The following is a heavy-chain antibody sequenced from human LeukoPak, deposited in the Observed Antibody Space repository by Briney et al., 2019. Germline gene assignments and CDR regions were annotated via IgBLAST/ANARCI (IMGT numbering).Heavy chain of an antibody. CDR3: ARVETEVLWFGELSYPYGMDV. V-gene: IGHV3-33*01. D-gene: IGHD3-10*01. CDR1: GFTFSSYG. J-gene: IGHJ6*04. CDR2: IWYDGSNK. Sequence: GGSLRLSCAASGFTFSSYGMHWVRQAPGKGLEWVAVIWYDGSNKYYADSVKGRFTISRDNSKNTLYLQMNSLRAEDTAVYYCARVETEVLWFGELSYPYGMDVWGKGTTVTVPS.